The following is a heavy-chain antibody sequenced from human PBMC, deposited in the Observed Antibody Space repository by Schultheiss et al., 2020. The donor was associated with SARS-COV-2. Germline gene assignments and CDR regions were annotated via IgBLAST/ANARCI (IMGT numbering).Heavy chain of an antibody. CDR3: ARTIGYSYGYYYYYMDV. Sequence: GGSLRLSCAASGFTFSSYGMHWVRQAPGKGLEWVSAISGSGGSTYYADSVKGRFTISRDNAKNSLYLQMNSLRAEDTAVYYCARTIGYSYGYYYYYMDVWGKGTTVTVSS. D-gene: IGHD5-18*01. CDR2: ISGSGGST. V-gene: IGHV3-21*01. CDR1: GFTFSSYG. J-gene: IGHJ6*03.